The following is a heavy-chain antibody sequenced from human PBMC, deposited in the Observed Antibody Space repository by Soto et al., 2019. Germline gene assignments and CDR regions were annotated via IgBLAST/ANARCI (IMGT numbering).Heavy chain of an antibody. D-gene: IGHD6-13*01. CDR2: INHSGST. J-gene: IGHJ1*01. CDR1: GGCFIGYY. V-gene: IGHV4-34*01. CDR3: ARQYSSSWYLYFQH. Sequence: WETLSLTCAVYGGCFIGYYWGWVRQPPGKGLEWIGEINHSGSTNYNPSLKSRVTISVDTSKNQFSLKLSSVTAADTAVYYCARQYSSSWYLYFQHWGQGTLVTVSS.